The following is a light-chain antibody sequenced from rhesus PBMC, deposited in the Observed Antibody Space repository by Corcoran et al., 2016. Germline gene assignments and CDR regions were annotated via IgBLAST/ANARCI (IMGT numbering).Light chain of an antibody. CDR2: KAS. CDR3: QHGYGTLFT. J-gene: IGKJ3*01. Sequence: DIQMTQSPSSLSASVGDRVTITCRASENVNNYLNWYQQKPGKAPNLLIYKASTLQSGVPSRFTGSGSVTDYTFTISSLQPEDVATYYCQHGYGTLFTFGPGTKLDIK. CDR1: ENVNNY. V-gene: IGKV1-74*01.